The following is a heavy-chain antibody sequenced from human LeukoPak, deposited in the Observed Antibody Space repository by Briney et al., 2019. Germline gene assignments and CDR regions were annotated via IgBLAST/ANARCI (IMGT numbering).Heavy chain of an antibody. Sequence: GGSLRLSCAASGFTFSSYAMHWVRQAPGKGLEWVAVISYDGSNKYYADSVKGRFTISRDNSKNTLYLQMNSLRAEDTAVYYCARGEDGTGDYRPTYFDSWGQGTLVTVSS. D-gene: IGHD4-17*01. V-gene: IGHV3-30-3*01. J-gene: IGHJ4*02. CDR2: ISYDGSNK. CDR3: ARGEDGTGDYRPTYFDS. CDR1: GFTFSSYA.